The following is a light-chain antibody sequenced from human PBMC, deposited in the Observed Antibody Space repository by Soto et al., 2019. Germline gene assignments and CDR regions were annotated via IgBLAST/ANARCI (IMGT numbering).Light chain of an antibody. CDR2: QVT. V-gene: IGLV2-14*01. CDR1: SSDVGIYNY. CDR3: SSYTGSTNYV. J-gene: IGLJ1*01. Sequence: QSVLTQPASVSGSPGQSITISCTGTSSDVGIYNYVSWYQQHPGKAPKLMICQVTNRPSGVSNRFSGSKSGNTASLTISGLQAEDEADYYCSSYTGSTNYVFGTGTKVTVL.